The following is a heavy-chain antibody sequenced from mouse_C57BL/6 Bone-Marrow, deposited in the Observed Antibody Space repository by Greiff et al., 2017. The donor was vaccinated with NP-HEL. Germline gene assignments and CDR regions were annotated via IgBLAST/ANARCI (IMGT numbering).Heavy chain of an antibody. Sequence: QVQLQQPGAELVMPGASVKLSCKASGYTFTSYWMHWVKQRPGQGLEWIGEIDPSDSYTNYNQKFKGKSTLTVDKSSSTAYMQLSILTSEDSAVYYCARSLYGSSSDYYAMDYWGQGTSVTVSS. CDR1: GYTFTSYW. J-gene: IGHJ4*01. D-gene: IGHD1-1*01. CDR2: IDPSDSYT. CDR3: ARSLYGSSSDYYAMDY. V-gene: IGHV1-69*01.